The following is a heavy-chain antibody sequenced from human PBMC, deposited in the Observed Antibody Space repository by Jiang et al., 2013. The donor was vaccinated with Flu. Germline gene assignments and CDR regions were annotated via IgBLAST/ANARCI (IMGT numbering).Heavy chain of an antibody. CDR2: INPSGGST. D-gene: IGHD5-18*01. CDR1: GYTFTSYY. Sequence: SGAEVKKPGASVKVSCKASGYTFTSYYMHWVRQAPGQGLEWMGIINPSGGSTSYAQKFQGRVTMTRDTSTSTVYMELSSLRSEDTAVYYCARDLGGGDTAMGGGNFDYWGQGTLVTVSS. J-gene: IGHJ4*02. V-gene: IGHV1-46*01. CDR3: ARDLGGGDTAMGGGNFDY.